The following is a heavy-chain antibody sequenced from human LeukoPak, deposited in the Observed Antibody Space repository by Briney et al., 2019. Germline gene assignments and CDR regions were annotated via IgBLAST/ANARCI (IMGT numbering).Heavy chain of an antibody. CDR2: VSGSGDTS. Sequence: QAGGSLRLSCAASGFTFSNYGMSWVRQAPGKGLEWVSGVSGSGDTSYYADSVKGRFTISRDNPKNTLYLQLNRLRAEDTAVYFCSSPLCSSTTCYATYSYFELWGRGTLVTVSS. V-gene: IGHV3-23*01. CDR3: SSPLCSSTTCYATYSYFEL. J-gene: IGHJ2*01. CDR1: GFTFSNYG. D-gene: IGHD2-2*01.